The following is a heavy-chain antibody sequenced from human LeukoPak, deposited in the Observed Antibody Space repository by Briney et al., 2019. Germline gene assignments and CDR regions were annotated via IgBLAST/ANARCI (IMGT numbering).Heavy chain of an antibody. V-gene: IGHV4-59*01. Sequence: SETLSLTCTVSGGSISSYYWSRIRQPPGKGLEWIGYIYYSGSTNYNPSLKSRVTISVDTSKNQFPLKLSSVTAADTAVYYCARDLGYCSGGSCRNYYYYGMDVWGQGTTVTVSS. J-gene: IGHJ6*02. CDR3: ARDLGYCSGGSCRNYYYYGMDV. D-gene: IGHD2-15*01. CDR2: IYYSGST. CDR1: GGSISSYY.